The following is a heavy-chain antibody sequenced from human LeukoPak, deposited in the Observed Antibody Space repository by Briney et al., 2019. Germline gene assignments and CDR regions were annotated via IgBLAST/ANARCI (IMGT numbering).Heavy chain of an antibody. D-gene: IGHD3-10*01. V-gene: IGHV3-9*01. CDR1: GFTFDDYA. J-gene: IGHJ4*02. Sequence: GRSLRLSCAASGFTFDDYAMHWVRQAPGKGLEWVSDISWNSGSIGYADSVKGRFTISRDNAKNSLYLQMNSLRAEDTALYYCAKDIGSGSYRGIDYWGQGTLVTVSS. CDR2: ISWNSGSI. CDR3: AKDIGSGSYRGIDY.